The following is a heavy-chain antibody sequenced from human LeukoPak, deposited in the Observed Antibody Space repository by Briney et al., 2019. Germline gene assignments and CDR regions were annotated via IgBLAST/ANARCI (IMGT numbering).Heavy chain of an antibody. CDR1: GFTFSSYD. J-gene: IGHJ6*02. CDR2: ISSTGGST. V-gene: IGHV3-23*01. CDR3: AKTYYRPGGFMDV. Sequence: GGSLRLSCAASGFTFSSYDMSWVRQAPGKGLEWVSSISSTGGSTYFADSVKGRFTISRDNSKNTLYLQMNSLRAADTAVYYCAKTYYRPGGFMDVWGQGTTVTVSS. D-gene: IGHD3-10*01.